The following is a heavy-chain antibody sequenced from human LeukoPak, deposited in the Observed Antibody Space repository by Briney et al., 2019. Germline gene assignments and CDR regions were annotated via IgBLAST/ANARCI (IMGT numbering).Heavy chain of an antibody. CDR3: ANHDFSSGWT. J-gene: IGHJ5*02. CDR2: IAPTGNST. CDR1: GFSFKFYY. Sequence: GGSLRLSCAASGFSFKFYYMSWVRQAPGKGLEWVSAIAPTGNSTYYADAVKGRFTISRDNSKNTLFLQMNRLRVEDTAIYYCANHDFSSGWTWGQGTLVSVSS. D-gene: IGHD3/OR15-3a*01. V-gene: IGHV3-23*01.